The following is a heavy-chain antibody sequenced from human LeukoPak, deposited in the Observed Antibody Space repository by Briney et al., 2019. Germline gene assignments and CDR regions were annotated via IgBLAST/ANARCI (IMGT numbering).Heavy chain of an antibody. CDR1: GFTFSSYA. CDR3: AKARHYDFCSGEGNFDY. CDR2: ISGSGSST. V-gene: IGHV3-23*01. Sequence: GGSLRLSCAASGFTFSSYAMSWVRQAPGKGLEWVSAISGSGSSTYYADSVKGRFTISRDNSKNTLYLQVNSLRAEDTAVYYCAKARHYDFCSGEGNFDYWGQGALVTVSS. D-gene: IGHD3-3*01. J-gene: IGHJ4*02.